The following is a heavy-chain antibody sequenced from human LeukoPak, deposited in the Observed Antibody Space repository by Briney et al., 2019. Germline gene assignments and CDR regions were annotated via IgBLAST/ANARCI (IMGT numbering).Heavy chain of an antibody. J-gene: IGHJ6*02. CDR2: ISAYNGNI. CDR1: GYTLTSYG. CDR3: AREYYGSGSYYYHYYGMDV. D-gene: IGHD3-10*01. V-gene: IGHV1-18*01. Sequence: ASVKVSCKASGYTLTSYGISWVRQAPGQGLEWMRWISAYNGNINYAQKLQGRVTMTTDTSTGTAYMELRSLRSDDTAVYYCAREYYGSGSYYYHYYGMDVWGQGTTVTVSS.